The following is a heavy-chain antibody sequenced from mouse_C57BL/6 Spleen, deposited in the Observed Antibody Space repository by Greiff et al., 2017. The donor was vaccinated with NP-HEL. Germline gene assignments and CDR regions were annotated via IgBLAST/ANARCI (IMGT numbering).Heavy chain of an antibody. CDR1: GFSFNTYA. CDR2: IRSKSNNYAT. V-gene: IGHV10-1*01. J-gene: IGHJ4*01. Sequence: EVHLVESGGGLVQPKGSLKLSCAASGFSFNTYAMNWVRQAPGKGLEWVARIRSKSNNYATYYADSVKDRFTISRDDSESMLYLQMNNLKTEDTAMYYCVRHIYYYGSWSMDYWGQGTSVTVSS. D-gene: IGHD1-1*01. CDR3: VRHIYYYGSWSMDY.